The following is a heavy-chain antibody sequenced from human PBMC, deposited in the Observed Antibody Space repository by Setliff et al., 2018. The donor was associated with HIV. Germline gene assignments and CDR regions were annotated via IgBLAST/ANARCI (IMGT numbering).Heavy chain of an antibody. V-gene: IGHV4-34*01. CDR2: INHSGST. D-gene: IGHD5-12*01. CDR3: ARRGWNGYKAFDY. Sequence: LSLTCAVYGGSFSDDSRNWIRQPPGKGLEWIGEINHSGSTNYNPSLKSRVTISVDTSKKQFSLNLSSVTAADTAVYYCARRGWNGYKAFDYWGQGALVTVSS. J-gene: IGHJ4*02. CDR1: GGSFSDDS.